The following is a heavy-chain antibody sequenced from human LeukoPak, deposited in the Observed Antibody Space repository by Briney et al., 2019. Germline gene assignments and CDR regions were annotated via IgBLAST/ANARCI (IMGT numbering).Heavy chain of an antibody. V-gene: IGHV4-59*08. J-gene: IGHJ5*02. CDR2: IYHSGST. D-gene: IGHD5-12*01. Sequence: SETLSLTCTVSGGSISSYYWSWIRQPPGKGLEWIGSIYHSGSTYYNPSLKSRVTISVDTSKNQFSLKLSSVTAADTAVYYCARLVAYSGYEQERPYNWFDPWGQGTLVTVSS. CDR3: ARLVAYSGYEQERPYNWFDP. CDR1: GGSISSYY.